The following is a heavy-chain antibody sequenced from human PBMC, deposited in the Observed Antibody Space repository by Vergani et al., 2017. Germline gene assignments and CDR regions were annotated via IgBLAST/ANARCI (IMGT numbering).Heavy chain of an antibody. J-gene: IGHJ4*02. CDR3: ARVGYSSGWYRPYYFDY. D-gene: IGHD6-19*01. V-gene: IGHV1-2*02. Sequence: QVQLVQSGAAVKKPGASVKLSCKSSGYIFNSYYMHWVRQAPGQGLEWMGWINPNSGGTNYAQKFQGRVTMTRDTSISTAYMELSRLRSDDTAVYYCARVGYSSGWYRPYYFDYWGQGTLVTVSS. CDR1: GYIFNSYY. CDR2: INPNSGGT.